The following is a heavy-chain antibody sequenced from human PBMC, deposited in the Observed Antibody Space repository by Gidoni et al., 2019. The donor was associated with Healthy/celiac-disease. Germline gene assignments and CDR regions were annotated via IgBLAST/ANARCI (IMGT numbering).Heavy chain of an antibody. V-gene: IGHV1-58*01. D-gene: IGHD3-10*01. CDR2: IVVGSGNT. CDR1: GFTFTSSA. Sequence: HMQLVQSGPEVKKPGTSVKVSCKASGFTFTSSAVQWVRQARGQRLEWVGWIVVGSGNTNYAQKFQERVTITRDMSTSTAYMELSSLRSEDTAVYYCAADRGEAGYYYGMDVWGQGTTVTVSS. CDR3: AADRGEAGYYYGMDV. J-gene: IGHJ6*02.